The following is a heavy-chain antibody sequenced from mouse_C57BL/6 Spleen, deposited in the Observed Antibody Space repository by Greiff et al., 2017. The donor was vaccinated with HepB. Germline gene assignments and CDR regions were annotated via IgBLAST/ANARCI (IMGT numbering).Heavy chain of an antibody. V-gene: IGHV1-63*01. CDR2: IYPGGGYT. D-gene: IGHD2-5*01. J-gene: IGHJ1*03. CDR3: ARRDYSKGYFDV. Sequence: VKLQESGAELVRPGTSVKMSCQASGYTFTNYWIGWAKQRPGHGLEWIGDIYPGGGYTNYNEKFKGKATLTADKSSSTAYMQFSSLTSEDSAIYYCARRDYSKGYFDVWGTGTTVTVSS. CDR1: GYTFTNYW.